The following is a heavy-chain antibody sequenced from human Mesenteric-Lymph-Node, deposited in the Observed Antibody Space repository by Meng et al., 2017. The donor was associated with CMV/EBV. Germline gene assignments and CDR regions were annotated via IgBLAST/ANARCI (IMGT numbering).Heavy chain of an antibody. CDR2: ISYDGSQR. CDR1: AFTFSNYA. J-gene: IGHJ4*02. V-gene: IGHV3-30*04. D-gene: IGHD6-6*01. CDR3: ATAEFSSPFDY. Sequence: GGSLRLSCTASAFTFSNYAMHWVRQAPGRGLRWVAVISYDGSQRYYLDSVKDRFTISRDNSRNTLYLQMNSLRPEDTAIYYCATAEFSSPFDYWGQGTLVTVSS.